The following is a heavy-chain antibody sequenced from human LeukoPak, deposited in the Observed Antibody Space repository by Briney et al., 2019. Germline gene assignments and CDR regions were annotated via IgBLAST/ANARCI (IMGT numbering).Heavy chain of an antibody. CDR3: AREGLRYYGSGAHSERYFYYYYGMDV. CDR1: GDSVSSSSAA. V-gene: IGHV6-1*01. CDR2: TYYRSKWYT. Sequence: SQTLSLTCAISGDSVSSSSAAWNWIRQSPSRGLEWLGRTYYRSKWYTDYAVSVKSRITINPDTSKNQFSLQLNSVTPEDAAVYYCAREGLRYYGSGAHSERYFYYYYGMDVWGKGTTVTVSS. J-gene: IGHJ6*04. D-gene: IGHD3-10*01.